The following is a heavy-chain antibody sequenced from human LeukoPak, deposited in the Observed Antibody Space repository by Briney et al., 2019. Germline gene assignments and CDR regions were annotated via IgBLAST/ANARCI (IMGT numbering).Heavy chain of an antibody. J-gene: IGHJ4*02. CDR2: ISYDGSNK. CDR3: ARMSASYLDY. V-gene: IGHV3-30*03. Sequence: PGGSLRLSCAASGFTFSSYGMHWVRQAPGKGLEWVAVISYDGSNKYYADSVKGRFTISRDNSKNTLDLQMNSLRVEDTALYYCARMSASYLDYWGQGTLVSVSS. CDR1: GFTFSSYG. D-gene: IGHD3-3*01.